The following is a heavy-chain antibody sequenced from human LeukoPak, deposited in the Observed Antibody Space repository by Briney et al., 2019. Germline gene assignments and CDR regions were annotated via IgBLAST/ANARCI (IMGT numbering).Heavy chain of an antibody. D-gene: IGHD1-1*01. CDR1: GFTFSSYG. J-gene: IGHJ4*02. CDR3: ARRAPGTYYFDY. CDR2: IRYDGSNK. Sequence: GGSLRLSCAASGFTFSSYGMHWVRQAPGKGLEWVAIIRYDGSNKYYADSVKGRFTISRDNSKNTLSLQMNSLRAEDTAVYYCARRAPGTYYFDYWGQGTLVTVFS. V-gene: IGHV3-33*01.